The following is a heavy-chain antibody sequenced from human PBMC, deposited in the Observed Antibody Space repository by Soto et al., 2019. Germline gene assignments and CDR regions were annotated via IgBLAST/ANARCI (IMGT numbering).Heavy chain of an antibody. CDR3: ASLIGADSEYYFDY. CDR1: GFSISSGGYY. J-gene: IGHJ4*02. D-gene: IGHD2-15*01. Sequence: TLSLTCAVSGFSISSGGYYWGWIRQHAGKSFEWIKNIYHSWRTYYNTSLKNRVIMSVDTSKNHFSPNLNSVTAADTAMYFCASLIGADSEYYFDYWGQGTRVTVYS. V-gene: IGHV4-31*11. CDR2: IYHSWRT.